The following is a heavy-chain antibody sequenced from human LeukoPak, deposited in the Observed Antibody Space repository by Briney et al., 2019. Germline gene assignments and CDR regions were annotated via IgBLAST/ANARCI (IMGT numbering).Heavy chain of an antibody. CDR3: ARERGDYYDSSGYPSGAFDI. V-gene: IGHV4-59*01. J-gene: IGHJ3*02. CDR2: IYYSGST. Sequence: SETLSLTCTVSGGSISSYYWSWIRQPPGKRLEWIGYIYYSGSTNYNPSLKSRVTISVDTSKNQFSLKLSSVTAADTAVYYCARERGDYYDSSGYPSGAFDIWGQGTMVTVSS. D-gene: IGHD3-22*01. CDR1: GGSISSYY.